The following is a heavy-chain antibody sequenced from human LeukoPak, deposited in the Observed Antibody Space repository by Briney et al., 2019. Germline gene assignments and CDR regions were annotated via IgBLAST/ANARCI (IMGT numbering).Heavy chain of an antibody. CDR1: GFTFSSYA. CDR3: AKGGDSSGWSSVEYYYYGMDV. D-gene: IGHD6-19*01. V-gene: IGHV3-23*01. J-gene: IGHJ6*02. Sequence: PGGSLTLSCAASGFTFSSYAMSWVRQAPGKGLEWVSAISGSGGSTYYADSVKGRFTISRDNSKNTLYLQMNSLRAEDTAVYYCAKGGDSSGWSSVEYYYYGMDVWGQGTTVTVSS. CDR2: ISGSGGST.